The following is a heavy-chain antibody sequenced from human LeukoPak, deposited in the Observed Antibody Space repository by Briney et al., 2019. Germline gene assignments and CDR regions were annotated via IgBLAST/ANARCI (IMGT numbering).Heavy chain of an antibody. D-gene: IGHD5-18*01. J-gene: IGHJ6*02. CDR2: IIPILGIA. CDR1: GYTFTSYG. Sequence: SVKASCKASGYTFTSYGISWVRQAPGQGLEWMGRIIPILGIANYAQKFQGRVTITADKSTSTAYMELSSLRPEDTAVYYCARDLDTGNYYGMDVWGQGTTVTVSS. V-gene: IGHV1-69*04. CDR3: ARDLDTGNYYGMDV.